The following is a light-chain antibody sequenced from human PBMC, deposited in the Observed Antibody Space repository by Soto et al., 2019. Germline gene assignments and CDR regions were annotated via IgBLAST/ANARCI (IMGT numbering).Light chain of an antibody. J-gene: IGLJ3*02. CDR1: SSSIGNNR. CDR2: SNI. CDR3: SAWDDTLKGSV. V-gene: IGLV1-44*01. Sequence: QSVLTQPPSASGTPGQRVTISCSGTSSSIGNNRVNWYQQIPGTAPKLLIYSNIQRPSGVPDRFSGSKSGASASLAITGLQSADEADYYCSAWDDTLKGSVFGGGTKLTVL.